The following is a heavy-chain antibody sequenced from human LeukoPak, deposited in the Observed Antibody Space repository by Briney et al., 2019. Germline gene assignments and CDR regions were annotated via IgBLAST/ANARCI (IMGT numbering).Heavy chain of an antibody. CDR3: AREGGGYSYGLYPF. V-gene: IGHV1-69*05. D-gene: IGHD5-18*01. CDR2: IIPIFGTA. J-gene: IGHJ4*02. Sequence: SVKVSCKASGGTFSSYAISWVRQAPGQGLEWMGRIIPIFGTASYAQKFQGRVTITTDESTSTAYMELSSLRSEDTAVYYCAREGGGYSYGLYPFWGQGTLVTVSS. CDR1: GGTFSSYA.